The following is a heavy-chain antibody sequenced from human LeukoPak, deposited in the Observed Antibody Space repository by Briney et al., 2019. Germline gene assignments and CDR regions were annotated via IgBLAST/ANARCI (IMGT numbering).Heavy chain of an antibody. V-gene: IGHV5-51*01. CDR2: IYPGDSDT. CDR1: GYTFTDYW. D-gene: IGHD3-22*01. CDR3: ARPLRGDYDSSGYLFDS. Sequence: GESLKISCKGSGYTFTDYWIGWVRQMPGKGLEWMGIIYPGDSDTRYNPSFQGQVTISADKSISTAYLQWSSLKASDSAMYYCARPLRGDYDSSGYLFDSWGQGTLVTASS. J-gene: IGHJ4*02.